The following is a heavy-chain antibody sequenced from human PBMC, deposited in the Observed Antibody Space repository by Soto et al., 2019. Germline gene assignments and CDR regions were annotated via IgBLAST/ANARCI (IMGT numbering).Heavy chain of an antibody. Sequence: QLQLQESGPGLVKPSETLSLTCTVSGGSISSSSYYWGWIRQPPGKGLEWIGSIYYSGSTYYNPSLKSRVTISVDTSKNQFSLKLSSVTAADTAVYYCARVPGIAAAGFFDYWGQGTLVTVSS. J-gene: IGHJ4*02. V-gene: IGHV4-39*01. CDR1: GGSISSSSYY. CDR3: ARVPGIAAAGFFDY. CDR2: IYYSGST. D-gene: IGHD6-13*01.